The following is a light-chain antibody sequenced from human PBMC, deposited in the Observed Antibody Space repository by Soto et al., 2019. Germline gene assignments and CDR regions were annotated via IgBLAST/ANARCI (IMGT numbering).Light chain of an antibody. J-gene: IGLJ2*01. Sequence: QLVLTQSPSASASLGASVKLTCTLSSGHSSDAIAWHQQQPEKGPRFLMNLNSEGSHTKGDGIPDRFSGSSSGAERYLTISSLQSEDEADYYCQTWGTGIVVFGGGTKLTVL. CDR1: SGHSSDA. V-gene: IGLV4-69*01. CDR2: LNSEGSH. CDR3: QTWGTGIVV.